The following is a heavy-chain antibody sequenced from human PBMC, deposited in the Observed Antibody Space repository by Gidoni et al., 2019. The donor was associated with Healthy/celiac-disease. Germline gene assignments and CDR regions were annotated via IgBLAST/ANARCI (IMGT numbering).Heavy chain of an antibody. CDR1: GFTFSSYG. Sequence: QVQLVESGGGVVQPGRSLRLSCAASGFTFSSYGMHWVRQAPGKGLELLAVIWYDGSNNYYADSVKGRFTISRDNSKNTLYLQMNSLRAEDTAVYYCAREEGSGYALWYYFDYWGQGTLVTVSS. V-gene: IGHV3-33*01. J-gene: IGHJ4*02. CDR2: IWYDGSNN. D-gene: IGHD5-12*01. CDR3: AREEGSGYALWYYFDY.